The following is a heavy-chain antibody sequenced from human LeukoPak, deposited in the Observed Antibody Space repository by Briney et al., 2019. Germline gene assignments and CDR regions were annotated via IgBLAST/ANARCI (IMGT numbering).Heavy chain of an antibody. Sequence: SETLSLTCAVYGGSFSGYYWSWIRQPQGKGLEWIGEINHSGSTNYNPSLKSRVTISVDTSKNQFSLKLSSVTAADTAVYYCARDPYYCSSTSCPRFDPWGQGTLVTVSS. CDR3: ARDPYYCSSTSCPRFDP. CDR2: INHSGST. J-gene: IGHJ5*02. CDR1: GGSFSGYY. D-gene: IGHD2-2*01. V-gene: IGHV4-34*01.